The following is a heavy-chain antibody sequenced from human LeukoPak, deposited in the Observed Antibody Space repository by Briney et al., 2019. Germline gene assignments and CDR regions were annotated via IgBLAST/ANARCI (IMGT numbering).Heavy chain of an antibody. CDR1: GGTFSSYA. J-gene: IGHJ3*02. D-gene: IGHD2-2*01. V-gene: IGHV1-69*13. CDR2: IFPIFGTA. CDR3: ARDMSVVVPAAMPVVVAFDI. Sequence: ASVKVSCKASGGTFSSYAISWVRQAPGQGLEWMGGIFPIFGTANYAQTFQGRVTITADESTSTAYMELSSLRSEDTAVYYCARDMSVVVPAAMPVVVAFDIWGQGTMVTVSS.